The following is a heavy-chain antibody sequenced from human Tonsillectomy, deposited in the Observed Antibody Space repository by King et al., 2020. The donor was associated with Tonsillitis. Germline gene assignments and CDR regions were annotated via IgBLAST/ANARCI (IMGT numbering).Heavy chain of an antibody. CDR1: GFTFSSYA. CDR2: ISYDGSNK. CDR3: AGSTDRGYDFWSGFHY. Sequence: QVQLVESGGGVVQPGRSLRLSCAASGFTFSSYAMHWVRQAPGKGLEWVAVISYDGSNKYYADSVKGRFTISRDNSKNTLYLQMNSLRAEDTAVYYCAGSTDRGYDFWSGFHYWGQGTLVTVSS. V-gene: IGHV3-30-3*01. D-gene: IGHD3-3*01. J-gene: IGHJ4*02.